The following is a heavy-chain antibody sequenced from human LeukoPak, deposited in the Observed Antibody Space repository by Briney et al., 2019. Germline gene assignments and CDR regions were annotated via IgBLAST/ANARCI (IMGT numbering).Heavy chain of an antibody. J-gene: IGHJ3*02. CDR1: GASLNNYY. V-gene: IGHV4-34*01. CDR3: ARGMGIAVAGSRRAFDI. Sequence: SETLSLTCAVYGASLNNYYWAWIRQSPVKGLEWIGEIDHVGRSRYNPSLKSRLTISVDTSKNQFSLKLSSVTAADTAVYYCARGMGIAVAGSRRAFDIWGQGTMVTVSS. D-gene: IGHD6-19*01. CDR2: IDHVGRS.